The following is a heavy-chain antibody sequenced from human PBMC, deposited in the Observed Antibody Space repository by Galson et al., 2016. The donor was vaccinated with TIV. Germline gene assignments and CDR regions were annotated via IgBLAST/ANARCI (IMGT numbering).Heavy chain of an antibody. V-gene: IGHV3-33*01. D-gene: IGHD2-2*01. CDR1: GFSFGTYG. J-gene: IGHJ4*02. Sequence: SLRLSCAASGFSFGTYGMHWARQAPGKGLEWVAIIWFDGSEKYYADSVKGRFTISRDNSKKTLYLQLSSLRAEDTAVYYCARELRCDTTSCNSLFDYWGQGTLVTVSS. CDR3: ARELRCDTTSCNSLFDY. CDR2: IWFDGSEK.